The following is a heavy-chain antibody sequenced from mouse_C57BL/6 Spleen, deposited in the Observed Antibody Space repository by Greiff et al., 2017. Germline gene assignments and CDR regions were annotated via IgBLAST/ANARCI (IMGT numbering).Heavy chain of an antibody. CDR2: INPNNGGT. V-gene: IGHV1-18*01. Sequence: EVQLQQPGPELVKPGASVKMSCKASGYTFTDYYMDWVKQSHGQSLEWIGDINPNNGGTIYNQKFKGKATLTVDKSSSPAYMELRSLTSADTAVYYCARESYMDYWGQGTSVTVSS. J-gene: IGHJ4*01. D-gene: IGHD1-1*01. CDR3: ARESYMDY. CDR1: GYTFTDYY.